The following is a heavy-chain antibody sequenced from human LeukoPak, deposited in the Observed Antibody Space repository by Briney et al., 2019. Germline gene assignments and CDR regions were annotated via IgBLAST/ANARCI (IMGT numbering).Heavy chain of an antibody. CDR2: IYSGGST. CDR3: ARLGGYYTAEYFQH. CDR1: GFTVSSNY. Sequence: GGSLRLSCAASGFTVSSNYMSWVRQAPGKGLEWVSVIYSGGSTYYADSVKGRFTISRDNSKNTLYLQMNSLRAEDTAVYYCARLGGYYTAEYFQHWGQGTLVTVSS. V-gene: IGHV3-66*04. J-gene: IGHJ1*01. D-gene: IGHD3-3*01.